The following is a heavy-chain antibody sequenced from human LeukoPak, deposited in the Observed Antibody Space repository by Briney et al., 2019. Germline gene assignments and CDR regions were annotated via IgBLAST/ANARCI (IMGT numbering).Heavy chain of an antibody. CDR2: TSPGSGTI. CDR1: GFTFGSCS. V-gene: IGHV3-48*04. CDR3: ARIIEAARHSASTDYDAFDI. J-gene: IGHJ3*02. D-gene: IGHD6-6*01. Sequence: PGGSLRLSCAASGFTFGSCSMNWVRQAPGKGLEWVSHTSPGSGTIYYADSVKGRFTISRDNAKNSLYLQMNSLRAEDTAVYYCARIIEAARHSASTDYDAFDIWGQGTMVTVSS.